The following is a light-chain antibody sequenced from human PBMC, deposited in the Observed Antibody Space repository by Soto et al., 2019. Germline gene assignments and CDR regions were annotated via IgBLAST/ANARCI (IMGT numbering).Light chain of an antibody. Sequence: DILMTQSPLSLPVTPGEPASISCRSSQSLLHSNGYNYLDWYLQKPGQSPQLLIYLGSNRASGVPERFSGSGSGTDFTLKISRVEAEDVGVYYCMQGLQTPWTFGQGTKVDIK. J-gene: IGKJ1*01. V-gene: IGKV2-28*01. CDR3: MQGLQTPWT. CDR1: QSLLHSNGYNY. CDR2: LGS.